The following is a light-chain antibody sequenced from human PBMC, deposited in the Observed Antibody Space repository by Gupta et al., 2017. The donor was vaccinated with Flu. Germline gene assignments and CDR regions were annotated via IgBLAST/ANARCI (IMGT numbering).Light chain of an antibody. CDR3: QQAGSSPWT. CDR2: GAS. J-gene: IGKJ1*01. Sequence: GTLLLSPAERATLSCRASQSIRSSFLDWYQQKPGQSPRLLIYGASSRATGIPDRFSGSGSGTEFTLTISRLEPEDFAVYYCQQAGSSPWTFGQGTQVEVK. CDR1: QSIRSSF. V-gene: IGKV3-20*01.